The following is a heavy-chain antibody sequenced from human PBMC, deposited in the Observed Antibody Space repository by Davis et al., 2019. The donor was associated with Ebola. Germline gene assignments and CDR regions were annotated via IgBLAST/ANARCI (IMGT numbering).Heavy chain of an antibody. CDR1: GYTFTTYP. D-gene: IGHD6-13*01. CDR2: INVANGNT. Sequence: ASVKVSCKASGYTFTTYPIHWVRQAPGQRLEWMGWINVANGNTQYSEKFQGRVTITRDTSASTAYMELSSLRSEDTAVYYCARGIAAAAFDYWGQGTLVTVSS. V-gene: IGHV1-3*01. CDR3: ARGIAAAAFDY. J-gene: IGHJ4*02.